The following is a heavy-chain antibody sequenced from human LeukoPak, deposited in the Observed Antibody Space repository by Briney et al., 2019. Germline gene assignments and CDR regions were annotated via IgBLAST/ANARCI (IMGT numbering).Heavy chain of an antibody. CDR3: ASGGLGNHAFDI. Sequence: ASVKVSCKASGYTFTNYGISWGRQAPGQGLGWMGWISAYNGNTNYAQKLQGRVTMTTDTTTSTAYMELMSLRSDDTAVYYCASGGLGNHAFDIWGQGTMVTVSS. CDR1: GYTFTNYG. J-gene: IGHJ3*02. CDR2: ISAYNGNT. D-gene: IGHD7-27*01. V-gene: IGHV1-18*01.